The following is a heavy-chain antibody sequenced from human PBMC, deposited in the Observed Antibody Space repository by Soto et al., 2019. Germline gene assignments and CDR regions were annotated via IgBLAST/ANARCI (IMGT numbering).Heavy chain of an antibody. D-gene: IGHD3-22*01. CDR3: ARSPYYYDSSGNHNWFDP. V-gene: IGHV4-31*03. CDR1: GGSISSGGYY. J-gene: IGHJ5*02. CDR2: IYYSGST. Sequence: QVQLQESGPGLVKPSQTLSLTCTVSGGSISSGGYYWSWIRQHPGKGLEWIGYIYYSGSTYYNPSLKSRVTISLDTSKNQFSLKLSSVTAADTAVYFCARSPYYYDSSGNHNWFDPWGQGTLVTVSS.